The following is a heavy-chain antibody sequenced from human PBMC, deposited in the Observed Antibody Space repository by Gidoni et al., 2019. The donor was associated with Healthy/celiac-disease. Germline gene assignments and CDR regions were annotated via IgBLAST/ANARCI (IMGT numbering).Heavy chain of an antibody. Sequence: EVQLLESGGGLVQPGGSLRLSCAASGFTFSRYAMGWVRQAPGKGLEWVSAISGSGGSTYYADSVKGRFTISRDNSKNTLYLQMNSLRAEDTAVYYCAKVVGHGGNSLGWGQGTLVTVSS. CDR3: AKVVGHGGNSLG. CDR2: ISGSGGST. D-gene: IGHD2-21*02. CDR1: GFTFSRYA. V-gene: IGHV3-23*01. J-gene: IGHJ4*02.